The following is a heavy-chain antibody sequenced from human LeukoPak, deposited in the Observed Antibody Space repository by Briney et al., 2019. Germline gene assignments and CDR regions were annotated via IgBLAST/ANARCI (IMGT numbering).Heavy chain of an antibody. V-gene: IGHV1-69*04. J-gene: IGHJ4*02. D-gene: IGHD5-24*01. CDR2: IIPIFGIA. CDR1: GGTFSSYA. CDR3: ASHPLLGMATIGRTFDY. Sequence: SVKVSCKASGGTFSSYAISWVRQAPGQGLEWMGRIIPIFGIANYAQKFQGRVTITADKSTSTAYMELSSLRSEDTAVYYCASHPLLGMATIGRTFDYCGQGTLVTVSS.